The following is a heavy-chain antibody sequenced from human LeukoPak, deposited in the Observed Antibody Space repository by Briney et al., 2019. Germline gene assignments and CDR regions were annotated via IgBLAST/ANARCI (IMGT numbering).Heavy chain of an antibody. J-gene: IGHJ3*02. V-gene: IGHV3-23*01. Sequence: PGGSLRLSCAVSGFTFSSYDMSWVRQAPGKGLEWVSAISGSGGSTYYADSVKGRFTISRDNAKNSLYLQMNSLRAEDTAVYYCARRRRGGDYDILTGYYRNDAFDIWGQGTMVTVSS. CDR3: ARRRRGGDYDILTGYYRNDAFDI. CDR1: GFTFSSYD. D-gene: IGHD3-9*01. CDR2: ISGSGGST.